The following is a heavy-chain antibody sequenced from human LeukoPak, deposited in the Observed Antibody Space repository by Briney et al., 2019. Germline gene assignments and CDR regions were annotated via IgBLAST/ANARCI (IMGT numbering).Heavy chain of an antibody. D-gene: IGHD2-15*01. CDR3: AKVALGYCSGGSCYYFDY. J-gene: IGHJ4*02. CDR2: INSDGGTT. Sequence: GGSLRLSCAASGFTFGSYAMHWVRQAPGKGLEYISAINSDGGTTYYANSVKGRFTISRDNSKNTLYLQMGSLRGEDTAVYYCAKVALGYCSGGSCYYFDYGGQGTLVTVSS. CDR1: GFTFGSYA. V-gene: IGHV3-64*01.